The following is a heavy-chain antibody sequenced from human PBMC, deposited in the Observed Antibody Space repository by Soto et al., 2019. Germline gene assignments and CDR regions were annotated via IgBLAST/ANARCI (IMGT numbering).Heavy chain of an antibody. CDR2: IWYDGSNK. V-gene: IGHV3-33*01. CDR1: GFTFSSYG. Sequence: GSLRLSCAASGFTFSSYGMHWVRQAPGKGLEWVAVIWYDGSNKYYADSVKGRFTISRDNSKNTLYLQMNSLRAEDTAVYYCAREKENLEWLPHAFDIWGQGTMVTVSS. CDR3: AREKENLEWLPHAFDI. D-gene: IGHD3-3*01. J-gene: IGHJ3*02.